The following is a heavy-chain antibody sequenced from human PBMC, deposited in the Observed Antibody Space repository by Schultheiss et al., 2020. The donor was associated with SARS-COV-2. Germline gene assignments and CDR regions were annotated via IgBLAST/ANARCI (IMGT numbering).Heavy chain of an antibody. CDR3: ARDRVDRYQREEWFDP. J-gene: IGHJ5*02. CDR2: IYYSGST. D-gene: IGHD6-25*01. V-gene: IGHV4-39*07. Sequence: SETLSLTCTVSGGSISSSSYYWGWIRQPPGKGLEWIGYIYYSGSTYYNPSLKSRVTISVDTSKNQFSLKLTSVTAADTAVYYCARDRVDRYQREEWFDPWGQGTLVTVSS. CDR1: GGSISSSSYY.